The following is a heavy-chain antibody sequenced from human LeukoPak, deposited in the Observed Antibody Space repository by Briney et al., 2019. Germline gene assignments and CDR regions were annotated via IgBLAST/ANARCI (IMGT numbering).Heavy chain of an antibody. D-gene: IGHD3-22*01. V-gene: IGHV4-39*07. CDR2: IYYSGST. CDR3: ARSTSKNTYYYDSNGSYFDY. Sequence: SETLSLTCTVSYDSISSSNYYWGWIRQPPGKGLEWIGNIYYSGSTYYNPSLKSRVTISVDTSKNQFSLKLNSVTAADTAVYYCARSTSKNTYYYDSNGSYFDYWGQGTLVTVSS. J-gene: IGHJ4*02. CDR1: YDSISSSNYY.